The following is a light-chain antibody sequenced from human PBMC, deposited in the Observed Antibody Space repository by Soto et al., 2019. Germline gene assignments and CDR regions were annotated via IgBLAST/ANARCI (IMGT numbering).Light chain of an antibody. CDR3: QQSYSTLT. Sequence: DIQMTQYPSSRSASVGARVTITCRARQSITGYLNWYQQKPGKAPKLLIYAASSLQSGVPSRFSGSGSGTDFTLTISSLQPEDFATYYCQQSYSTLTCGQGTKVEIK. CDR2: AAS. CDR1: QSITGY. J-gene: IGKJ1*01. V-gene: IGKV1-39*01.